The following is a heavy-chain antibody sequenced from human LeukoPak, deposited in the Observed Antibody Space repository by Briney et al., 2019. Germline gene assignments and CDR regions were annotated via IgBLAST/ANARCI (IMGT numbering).Heavy chain of an antibody. V-gene: IGHV3-30*18. CDR2: VSFEGSNK. CDR1: RFTFSRYG. CDR3: AKDTGYYYGSGSYPPENDY. J-gene: IGHJ4*02. D-gene: IGHD3-10*01. Sequence: PGRSLRLSCAASRFTFSRYGMHWVRQAPGKGLEWVAVVSFEGSNKYYADSVKGRFTISRDNSKNTLSLQMNSLRAEDTAVYYCAKDTGYYYGSGSYPPENDYWGQGTLVTVSS.